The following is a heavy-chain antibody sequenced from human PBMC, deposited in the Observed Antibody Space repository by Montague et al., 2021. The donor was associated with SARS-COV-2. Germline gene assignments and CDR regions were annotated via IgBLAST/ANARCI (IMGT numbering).Heavy chain of an antibody. J-gene: IGHJ5*02. CDR3: ARGGGYCSGGSCYYWFDP. V-gene: IGHV4-59*01. D-gene: IGHD2-15*01. CDR2: IYNSGAT. CDR1: GDSISSYY. Sequence: SETLSLTSTVSGDSISSYYWNWIRQPPGKGLEWIGYIYNSGATNYNPSVKSRVTISVDTSKNQFSLKLNSVTAADTAVYYCARGGGYCSGGSCYYWFDPWGQGTLVTVSS.